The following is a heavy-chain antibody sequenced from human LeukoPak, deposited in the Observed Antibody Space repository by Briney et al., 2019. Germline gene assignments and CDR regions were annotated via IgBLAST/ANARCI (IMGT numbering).Heavy chain of an antibody. D-gene: IGHD1-26*01. Sequence: GGSLRLSCAASGFTVSSNYMSWVRQAPGKGLEWVSVIYSGGSTYYADSVKGRFTISRDNSKNTLYLQMNSLRAEDTAVYYCARGERDDALDIWGQGTMVTVSS. J-gene: IGHJ3*02. V-gene: IGHV3-53*01. CDR2: IYSGGST. CDR3: ARGERDDALDI. CDR1: GFTVSSNY.